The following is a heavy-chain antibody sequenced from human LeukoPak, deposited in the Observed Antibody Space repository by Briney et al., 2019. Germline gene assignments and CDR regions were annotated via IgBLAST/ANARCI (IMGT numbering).Heavy chain of an antibody. CDR3: ARWGYTAAFDI. J-gene: IGHJ3*02. D-gene: IGHD3-16*02. V-gene: IGHV3-66*02. Sequence: GGSLRLSCAASGFTFSSYWMHWVRQAPGKGLVWVSVLYSGGRIYYADSVEGRFTISRDNSKNTLYLQMNSLRVEDTAVYYCARWGYTAAFDIWGQGTMVTVSS. CDR1: GFTFSSYW. CDR2: LYSGGRI.